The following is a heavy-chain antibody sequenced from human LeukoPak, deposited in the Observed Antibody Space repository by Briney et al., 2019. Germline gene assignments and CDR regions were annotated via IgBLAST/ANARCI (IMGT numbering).Heavy chain of an antibody. V-gene: IGHV3-74*01. CDR1: GFTLSDYY. D-gene: IGHD5-18*01. CDR2: INGDGSST. CDR3: ARGKYNYACDG. Sequence: AGGSLRLSCAASGFTLSDYYMHWLRQVPGKGLGWVSHINGDGSSTGYADSVKGRFTISRDNAKNTLYLHLNSLRAEDTAVYYCARGKYNYACDGWGQGTLVTVSS. J-gene: IGHJ4*02.